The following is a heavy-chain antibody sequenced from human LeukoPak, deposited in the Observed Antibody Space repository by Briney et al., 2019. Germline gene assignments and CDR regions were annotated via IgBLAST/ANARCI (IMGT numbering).Heavy chain of an antibody. Sequence: PSETLSLTFTVSGGSISSSSYYWGWIRQPPGKGLEWIGSIYYSGSTYYNPSLKSRVTISVDTSKNQFSLKLSSVTAADTAVYYCALRGLVRGFDPWGQGTLVTVSS. V-gene: IGHV4-39*01. CDR2: IYYSGST. J-gene: IGHJ5*02. D-gene: IGHD2-2*01. CDR3: ALRGLVRGFDP. CDR1: GGSISSSSYY.